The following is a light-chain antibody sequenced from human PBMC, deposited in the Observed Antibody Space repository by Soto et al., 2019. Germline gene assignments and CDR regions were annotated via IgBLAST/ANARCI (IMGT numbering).Light chain of an antibody. CDR1: QSVSVN. J-gene: IGKJ4*01. CDR3: QERSRWPRGT. V-gene: IGKV3-11*01. Sequence: EIVMTQSPATLSLSPGERATLSCRASQSVSVNLAWFQQKPGQAPRLLIFHASQRAAGIPARFGGSGSGTDFPLTISSLEPEDCAVYYCQERSRWPRGTFGGGTKVEI. CDR2: HAS.